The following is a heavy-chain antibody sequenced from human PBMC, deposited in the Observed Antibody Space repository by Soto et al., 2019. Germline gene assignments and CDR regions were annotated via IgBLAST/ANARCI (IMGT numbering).Heavy chain of an antibody. Sequence: GESLKISCKGSGYSFTSYWIGWVRQMPGKGLEWMGIIYPGDSDTRYSPSFQGQVTISADKSISTAYLQWSSLKASDTAMYYCARGAEATGNPGSFDYWGQGTLVTVSS. V-gene: IGHV5-51*01. D-gene: IGHD7-27*01. CDR2: IYPGDSDT. CDR3: ARGAEATGNPGSFDY. J-gene: IGHJ4*02. CDR1: GYSFTSYW.